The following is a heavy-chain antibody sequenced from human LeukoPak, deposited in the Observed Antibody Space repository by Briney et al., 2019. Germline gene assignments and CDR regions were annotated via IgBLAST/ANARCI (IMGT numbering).Heavy chain of an antibody. CDR1: GGSFSGYY. CDR3: ATRYCSSTSCYRWFDP. Sequence: SETLSLTCAVYGGSFSGYYWSWIRQPPGKGLEWIWEINHSGSTNYNPSLKSRVTISVDTSKNQFSLKLSSVTAADTAVYYCATRYCSSTSCYRWFDPWGQGTLVTVSS. D-gene: IGHD2-2*01. V-gene: IGHV4-34*01. CDR2: INHSGST. J-gene: IGHJ5*02.